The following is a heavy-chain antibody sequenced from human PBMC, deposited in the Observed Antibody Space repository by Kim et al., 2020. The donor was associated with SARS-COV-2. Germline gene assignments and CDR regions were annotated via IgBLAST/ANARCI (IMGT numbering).Heavy chain of an antibody. Sequence: AQKLQGRVTMTTDTSTSTAYMGLRSLRSDDTAVYYCARDDCTSTSCYNYWGQGTLVTVSS. CDR3: ARDDCTSTSCYNY. J-gene: IGHJ4*02. D-gene: IGHD2-2*02. V-gene: IGHV1-18*01.